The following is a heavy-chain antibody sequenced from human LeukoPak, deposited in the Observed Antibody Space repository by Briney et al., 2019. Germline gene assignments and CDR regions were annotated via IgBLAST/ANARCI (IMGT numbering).Heavy chain of an antibody. CDR2: MNPNSGAT. CDR3: ARDPTNWIDY. V-gene: IGHV1-2*02. D-gene: IGHD1-1*01. J-gene: IGHJ4*02. Sequence: ASVKVSCKASGYTFTSYYMHWVQQAPGQGLEWMGWMNPNSGATNYAQKFQGRVTMTRDTSSSTAYMELSRLTSDDTAVYYCARDPTNWIDYWGQGTLVTVSS. CDR1: GYTFTSYY.